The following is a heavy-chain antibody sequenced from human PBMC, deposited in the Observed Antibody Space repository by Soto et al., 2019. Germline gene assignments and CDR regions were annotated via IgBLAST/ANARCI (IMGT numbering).Heavy chain of an antibody. V-gene: IGHV3-23*01. CDR2: ISGSGGST. Sequence: EVQLLESGGGLAQPGGSLRLSCAASGFTFSSYAMSWVRQAPGKGLEWVSAISGSGGSTYYADSVKGRFTISRDNSKNTLYLQMNSLRAEDTAVYYCAKEVRSMIVVVITSFDYWGQGTLVTVSS. D-gene: IGHD3-22*01. CDR1: GFTFSSYA. CDR3: AKEVRSMIVVVITSFDY. J-gene: IGHJ4*02.